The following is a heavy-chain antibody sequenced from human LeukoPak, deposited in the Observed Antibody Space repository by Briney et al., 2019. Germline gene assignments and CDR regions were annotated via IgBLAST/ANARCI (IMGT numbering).Heavy chain of an antibody. J-gene: IGHJ4*02. CDR2: IKSKADGGTT. CDR1: GFTFSSYG. D-gene: IGHD6-13*01. CDR3: TSGAAGLY. V-gene: IGHV3-15*01. Sequence: GGSLRLSCAASGFTFSSYGMHWVRQAPGKGLEWVGHIKSKADGGTTDYAAPVKGRFTISRDDSENTLYLLINSLKTEDTAVYYCTSGAAGLYWGQGTLVTVSS.